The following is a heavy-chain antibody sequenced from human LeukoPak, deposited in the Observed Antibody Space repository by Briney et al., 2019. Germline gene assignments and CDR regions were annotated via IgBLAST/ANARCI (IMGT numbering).Heavy chain of an antibody. D-gene: IGHD2-8*01. J-gene: IGHJ5*02. CDR3: AREALPNGVWRVGWFDP. CDR1: GGSISSGSYF. V-gene: IGHV4-61*02. CDR2: IDSSGNT. Sequence: PSQTLSLTCAVSGGSISSGSYFWSWVRQSAGRGLEWIGRIDSSGNTNYNPSLKSRVTMSLDTSKNQFSLKLSSVTAADTAVYYCAREALPNGVWRVGWFDPWGQGTLVTVFS.